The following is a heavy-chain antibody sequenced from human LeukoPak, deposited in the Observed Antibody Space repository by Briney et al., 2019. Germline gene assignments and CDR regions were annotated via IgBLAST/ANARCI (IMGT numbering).Heavy chain of an antibody. CDR1: GGSFSGYY. J-gene: IGHJ4*02. CDR3: ARGHVVYDYVWGSYGDFDY. D-gene: IGHD3-16*01. CDR2: INHSGST. V-gene: IGHV4-34*01. Sequence: PSETLSLTCAVYGGSFSGYYWSWIRQPPGKGLEWIGEINHSGSTNYNPSLKSRVTISVDTSKNQFSLKLSSVTAADTAVYYCARGHVVYDYVWGSYGDFDYWGQGTLVTVSS.